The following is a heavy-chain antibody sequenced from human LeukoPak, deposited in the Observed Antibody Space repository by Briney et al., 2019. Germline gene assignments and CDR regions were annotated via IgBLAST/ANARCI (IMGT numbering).Heavy chain of an antibody. CDR1: GGSISSYY. V-gene: IGHV4-34*01. Sequence: SETLSLTCTVSGGSISSYYWSWIRQPPGKGLEWIGEINHSGSTNYNPSLKSRVTISVDTSKNQFSLKLSSVTAADTAVYYCARGHGTIFWLTGTYYFDYWGQGTLVTVSS. CDR3: ARGHGTIFWLTGTYYFDY. D-gene: IGHD3-9*01. CDR2: INHSGST. J-gene: IGHJ4*02.